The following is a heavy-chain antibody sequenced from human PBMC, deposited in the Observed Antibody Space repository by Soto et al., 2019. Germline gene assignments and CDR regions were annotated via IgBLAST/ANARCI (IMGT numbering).Heavy chain of an antibody. J-gene: IGHJ3*02. D-gene: IGHD6-19*01. Sequence: QVQLQESGPGLVKPSETLSLTCTVSGGSISSYYWSWIRQPPGKGLEWIGYIYYSGSTNYNPSLKSRVTISVDTSKNQFSLKLSSVTAADTAVYYCATRPGIAVAGEDAFDIWGQGTMVTVSS. V-gene: IGHV4-59*01. CDR2: IYYSGST. CDR3: ATRPGIAVAGEDAFDI. CDR1: GGSISSYY.